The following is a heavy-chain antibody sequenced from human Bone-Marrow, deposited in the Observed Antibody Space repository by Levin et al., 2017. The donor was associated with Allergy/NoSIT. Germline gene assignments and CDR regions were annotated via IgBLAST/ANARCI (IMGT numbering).Heavy chain of an antibody. D-gene: IGHD1-26*01. J-gene: IGHJ5*01. CDR3: ARDDTVGYLDS. CDR2: IYYTGRT. V-gene: IGHV4-59*01. CDR1: GGSIRSYH. Sequence: SCNVSGGSIRSYHWTWVRQPPGKGLEWIGYIYYTGRTNYNPSLKSRVSISVDASKKQFSLNLRSVTAADTAIYYCARDDTVGYLDSWGQGILVTVSS.